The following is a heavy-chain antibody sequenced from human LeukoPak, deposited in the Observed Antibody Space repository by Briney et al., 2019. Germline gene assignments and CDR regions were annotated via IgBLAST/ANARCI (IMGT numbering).Heavy chain of an antibody. V-gene: IGHV2-70*01. D-gene: IGHD5-24*01. CDR1: GFSLGTSGMC. J-gene: IGHJ4*02. CDR2: IDWDDDK. Sequence: SGPTLVNPPQPLTLTSAFSGFSLGTSGMCVSWIRQPPGKALEWLALIDWDDDKYYSTSLKTRLTISKDTSKNQVVFTTTNMDPVDTATYYCARCRDGYNLFAYWVQGSLVTVSS. CDR3: ARCRDGYNLFAY.